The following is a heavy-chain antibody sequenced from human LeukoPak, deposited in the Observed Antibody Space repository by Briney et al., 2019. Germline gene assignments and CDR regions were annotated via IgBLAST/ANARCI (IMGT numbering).Heavy chain of an antibody. D-gene: IGHD6-19*01. V-gene: IGHV3-23*01. CDR1: GFTFSSYA. J-gene: IGHJ4*02. Sequence: GGSLRLSCAASGFTFSSYAMSWVRQAPGKGLEWVSAISGSGGSTYYADSVKGRFTISRDNSKNTLYLQMNSLRAEDTAVYYCAGYVGLVRYLDYWGQGTLVTVSS. CDR3: AGYVGLVRYLDY. CDR2: ISGSGGST.